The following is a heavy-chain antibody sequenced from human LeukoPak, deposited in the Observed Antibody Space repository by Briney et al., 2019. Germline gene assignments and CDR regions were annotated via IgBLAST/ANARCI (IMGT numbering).Heavy chain of an antibody. CDR1: GFTFSIYG. J-gene: IGHJ3*02. CDR3: ASGRGRYFDWFRDAFDI. D-gene: IGHD3-9*01. Sequence: PGGSLRLSCAASGFTFSIYGMNWVRQAPGKGLEWVSYISSSNNTIYYADSVKGRFTISRDNAKNSLYLQMNSLRDEDAAVYYCASGRGRYFDWFRDAFDIWGQGTMVTVSS. CDR2: ISSSNNTI. V-gene: IGHV3-48*02.